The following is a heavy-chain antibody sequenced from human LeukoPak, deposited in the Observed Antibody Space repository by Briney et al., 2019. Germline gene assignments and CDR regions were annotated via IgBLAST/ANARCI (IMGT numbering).Heavy chain of an antibody. Sequence: GGSLRLSCAASGFTFSNYWIYWVRQVPGKGLEWVSGVNWNGGSTGYADSVKGRFTVSRDNAKNSLYLQMNSLRAEDTALYYCARASLYDNSAYYLDYWGQGTLVTVSS. CDR2: VNWNGGST. J-gene: IGHJ4*02. CDR1: GFTFSNYW. V-gene: IGHV3-20*04. CDR3: ARASLYDNSAYYLDY. D-gene: IGHD3-22*01.